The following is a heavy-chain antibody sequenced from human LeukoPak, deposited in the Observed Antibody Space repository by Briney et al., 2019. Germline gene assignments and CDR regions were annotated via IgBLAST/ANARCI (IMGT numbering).Heavy chain of an antibody. CDR1: GFTFSSYA. D-gene: IGHD3-3*01. V-gene: IGHV3-30-3*01. J-gene: IGHJ5*02. CDR2: ISYDGSNK. Sequence: GGSLRLSCAASGFTFSSYAMHWVRQAPGKGLEWVAVISYDGSNKYYADSVKGRFTISRDNSKNTLYLQMNSLRAEDTAVYYCARDAQYYDFWSGYYKNWFDPWGQGTLVTVSS. CDR3: ARDAQYYDFWSGYYKNWFDP.